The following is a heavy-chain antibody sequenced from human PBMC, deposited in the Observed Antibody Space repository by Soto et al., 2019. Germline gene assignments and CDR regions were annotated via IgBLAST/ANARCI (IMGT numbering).Heavy chain of an antibody. Sequence: SETLSLTCTVSGGSSSSGGAYYWSWIRQHPEKGLEWIGYIYHSGSTYYNPSLKSRVTISVDTSRNQFSLKLNSVTAADTAVYYCARAFDDSGAQFDFWGQGTLVTVSS. CDR3: ARAFDDSGAQFDF. V-gene: IGHV4-31*03. D-gene: IGHD4-17*01. J-gene: IGHJ4*02. CDR2: IYHSGST. CDR1: GGSSSSGGAYY.